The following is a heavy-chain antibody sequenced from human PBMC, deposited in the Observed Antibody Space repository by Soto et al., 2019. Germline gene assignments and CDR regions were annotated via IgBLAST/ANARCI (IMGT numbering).Heavy chain of an antibody. CDR1: GYTFTRYD. CDR3: AREGAGGTPDS. Sequence: QVQLVQSGAEVKKPGASVKVSCKASGYTFTRYDLNWVRQATGQGLEWMGWMNPNNGDTDYAQKFQGRVTLTRNTSISTAYMELSSLRSDDTAVYYCAREGAGGTPDSWGQGSLVTVSS. V-gene: IGHV1-8*01. J-gene: IGHJ5*01. D-gene: IGHD3-16*01. CDR2: MNPNNGDT.